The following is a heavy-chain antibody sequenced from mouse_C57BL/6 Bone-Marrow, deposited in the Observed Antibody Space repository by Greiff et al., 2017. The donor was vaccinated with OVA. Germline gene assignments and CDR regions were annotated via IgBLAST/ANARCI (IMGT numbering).Heavy chain of an antibody. CDR2: IHPNSGST. D-gene: IGHD1-1*01. V-gene: IGHV1-64*01. Sequence: QVQLQQSGAELVKPGASVKLSCKASGYTFTSYWMHWVKQRPGQGLEWIGMIHPNSGSTNYNEKFKSKATLTVDKSSSTAYMQLSSLTSEDSAVYYCARITTVVGDYAMDYWGQGTSVTVSS. CDR3: ARITTVVGDYAMDY. CDR1: GYTFTSYW. J-gene: IGHJ4*01.